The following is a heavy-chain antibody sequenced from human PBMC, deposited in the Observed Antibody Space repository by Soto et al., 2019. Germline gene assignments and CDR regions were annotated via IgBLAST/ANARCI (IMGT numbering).Heavy chain of an antibody. V-gene: IGHV3-48*03. CDR2: ISTSGTTI. CDR3: ARGGDVDTAYPFGLDV. Sequence: PGGSLRLSCAASGFTFSSYEMNWVRQAPGKGLEWVSYISTSGTTIYYADSVKGRFTVSRDNAKNSLYLQMDSLRAEDTAVYYCARGGDVDTAYPFGLDVWGQGTTVTVSS. CDR1: GFTFSSYE. J-gene: IGHJ6*02. D-gene: IGHD5-18*01.